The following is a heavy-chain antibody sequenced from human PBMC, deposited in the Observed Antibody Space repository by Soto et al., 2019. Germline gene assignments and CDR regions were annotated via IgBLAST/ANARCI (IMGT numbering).Heavy chain of an antibody. CDR3: ASWVVADRSY. CDR2: ISYDGSNK. V-gene: IGHV3-30-3*01. J-gene: IGHJ4*02. D-gene: IGHD2-15*01. CDR1: GFTFSSYA. Sequence: GGSLRLSCAASGFTFSSYAMHWVRQAPGKGLEWVAVISYDGSNKYYADSVKGRFTISRDNSKNMLYLQMNSLRAEDTAVYYCASWVVADRSYWGQGTLVTVSS.